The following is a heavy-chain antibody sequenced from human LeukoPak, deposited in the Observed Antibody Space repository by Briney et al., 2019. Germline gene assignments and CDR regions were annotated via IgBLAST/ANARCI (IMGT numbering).Heavy chain of an antibody. Sequence: SETLSLTCAVYGGSFGGYYWSWIRQPPGKGLEWIGEINHSGSTNYNPSLKSRVTISVDTSKDQFSLKLSSVTAADTAVYYCARPRAYYYGSGSDRNWFDPWGQGTLVTVSS. CDR1: GGSFGGYY. J-gene: IGHJ5*02. CDR2: INHSGST. D-gene: IGHD3-10*01. CDR3: ARPRAYYYGSGSDRNWFDP. V-gene: IGHV4-34*01.